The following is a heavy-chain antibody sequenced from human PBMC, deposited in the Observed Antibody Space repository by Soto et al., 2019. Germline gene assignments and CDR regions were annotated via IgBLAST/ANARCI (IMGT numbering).Heavy chain of an antibody. CDR3: ARAFAGTTRRDAFDI. D-gene: IGHD1-1*01. CDR1: GYTFTSYA. CDR2: INAGNGKT. J-gene: IGHJ3*02. Sequence: ASVKVSCKASGYTFTSYAMPCVRQGPGQRVEWMGWINAGNGKTKYSQKFQRRVTITSDTSASTAYVELSSLRSEDTAVYYCARAFAGTTRRDAFDIWGQGTMVTVSS. V-gene: IGHV1-3*01.